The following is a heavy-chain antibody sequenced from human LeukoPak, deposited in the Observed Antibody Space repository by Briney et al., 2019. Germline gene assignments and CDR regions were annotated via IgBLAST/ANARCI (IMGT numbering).Heavy chain of an antibody. CDR2: IYYSGST. V-gene: IGHV4-59*01. D-gene: IGHD3-22*01. J-gene: IGHJ6*02. CDR3: ARGLGYYDSSGYSLLYGMDV. CDR1: GGSISSYY. Sequence: SETLSLTCTVSGGSISSYYWSWIRQPPGKGLEWIGYIYYSGSTNYNPSLKSRVTISVDTSKNQFSLKLSSVTAAGTAVYYCARGLGYYDSSGYSLLYGMDVWGQGTTVTVSS.